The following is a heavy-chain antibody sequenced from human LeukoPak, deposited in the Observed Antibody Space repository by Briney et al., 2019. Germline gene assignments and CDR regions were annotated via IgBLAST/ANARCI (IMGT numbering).Heavy chain of an antibody. J-gene: IGHJ5*02. V-gene: IGHV4-59*01. CDR2: IYYSGST. Sequence: SETLSLTCTVSGGSISSYYWSWIRQPPGKGLEWIGYIYYSGSTNYNPSLKSRVTISVDTSKNQFSLKLSSVTAADTAVYYCARREVVPAASTGWFDPWGQGTLVTVSS. D-gene: IGHD2-2*01. CDR1: GGSISSYY. CDR3: ARREVVPAASTGWFDP.